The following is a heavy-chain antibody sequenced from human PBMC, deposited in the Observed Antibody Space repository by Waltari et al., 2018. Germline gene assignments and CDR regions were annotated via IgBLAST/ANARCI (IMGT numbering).Heavy chain of an antibody. J-gene: IGHJ3*02. CDR2: IYTSGST. D-gene: IGHD3-22*01. CDR3: ARDYSSSGSPLDAFDI. CDR1: GGSISSYY. Sequence: QVQLQESGPGLVKPSENLSLTCTVSGGSISSYYGSWMRQRAGKGLEWVGRIYTSGSTNYNPSLKSRLTMSVDTSKNQFFLTLTSVNAADTAVYYCARDYSSSGSPLDAFDIWGQGTLVTVSS. V-gene: IGHV4-4*07.